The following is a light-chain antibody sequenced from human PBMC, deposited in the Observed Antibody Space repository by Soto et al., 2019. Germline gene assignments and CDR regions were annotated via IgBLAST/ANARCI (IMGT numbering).Light chain of an antibody. Sequence: QSVLTQPASVSGSPGQSITVSCTGSSSDFGDDKYVSWYQQQPGKGPNLLIYGVNSRPSGISNRFSGSKSGNTASLTISGLQFEDEAEYFCGSFTTSRIGVFGGGTKLPVL. CDR2: GVN. CDR1: SSDFGDDKY. CDR3: GSFTTSRIGV. J-gene: IGLJ3*02. V-gene: IGLV2-14*01.